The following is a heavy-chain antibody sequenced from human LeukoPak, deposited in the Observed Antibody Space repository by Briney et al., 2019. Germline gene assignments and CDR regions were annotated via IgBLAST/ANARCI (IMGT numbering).Heavy chain of an antibody. CDR3: ARVLDCSTTTCFWNYFYYYMDV. CDR1: GFSFSSYS. D-gene: IGHD2-2*01. Sequence: GGSLRLSCAASGFSFSSYSMTWVRQAPGKGLEWVSSISSGGTDIFYADSVRGRFTISRDNAKNSLYLQMNSLRAEDTAVYYCARVLDCSTTTCFWNYFYYYMDVWGKGTTVTVSS. CDR2: ISSGGTDI. V-gene: IGHV3-21*01. J-gene: IGHJ6*03.